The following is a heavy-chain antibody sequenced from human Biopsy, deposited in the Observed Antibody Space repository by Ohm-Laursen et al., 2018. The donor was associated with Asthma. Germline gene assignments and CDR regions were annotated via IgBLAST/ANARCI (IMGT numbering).Heavy chain of an antibody. CDR3: ARGPELDV. CDR2: TNERGVT. Sequence: PSDTLSLTCDAYPGSFSGFFWTWIRQSPGKGLEWIGETNERGVTNNNPSLKSRVIISIDTYWNRVSLKLTSVTAADTAVYYCARGPELDVWGQGTTVTVSS. V-gene: IGHV4-34*01. J-gene: IGHJ6*02. CDR1: PGSFSGFF.